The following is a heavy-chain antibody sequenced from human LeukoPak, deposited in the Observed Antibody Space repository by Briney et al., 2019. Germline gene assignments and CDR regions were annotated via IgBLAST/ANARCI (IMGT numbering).Heavy chain of an antibody. D-gene: IGHD5-12*01. Sequence: GRSLRLSCAASGFNFHRYAIHWVRQVPGRGLEWVSGISWNSAYIGYADSVKGRFTISRDNAKNSVYLQMNSLRAEDTALYYCAKDKAPLYSGYDWDLDFWGQGTMVTVSS. J-gene: IGHJ4*02. CDR3: AKDKAPLYSGYDWDLDF. CDR2: ISWNSAYI. CDR1: GFNFHRYA. V-gene: IGHV3-9*01.